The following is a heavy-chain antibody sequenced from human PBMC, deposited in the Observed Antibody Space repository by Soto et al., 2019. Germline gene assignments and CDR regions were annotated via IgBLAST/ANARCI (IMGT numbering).Heavy chain of an antibody. J-gene: IGHJ6*02. Sequence: ASVKVSCKASGYSFTTYYMHWVRQAPGQGLEWMGVFNPRGAGTSYAQRFQGRVTMTRDTSTSTVYMELTSLGSEDTAVYYCARGVFYCSPYYYYVMDFWGRGTTVTVS. CDR3: ARGVFYCSPYYYYVMDF. V-gene: IGHV1-46*03. CDR2: FNPRGAGT. D-gene: IGHD2-8*02. CDR1: GYSFTTYY.